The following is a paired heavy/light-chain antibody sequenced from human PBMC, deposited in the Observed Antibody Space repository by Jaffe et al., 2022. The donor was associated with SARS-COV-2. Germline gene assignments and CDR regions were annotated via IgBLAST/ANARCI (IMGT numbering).Heavy chain of an antibody. V-gene: IGHV3-74*01. CDR2: IDVDARST. J-gene: IGHJ4*02. CDR1: GFTFSNYW. CDR3: TRDPGAHGQSPLDY. D-gene: IGHD1-26*01. Sequence: EVQLVESGGGLVHPGGSLRLSCAASGFTFSNYWMHWVRQAPGKGLVWVSRIDVDARSTTYADSVKGRFTISRDNTKNTLYLEMNSLGVDDTATYYCTRDPGAHGQSPLDYWGRGTLVTVSS.
Light chain of an antibody. CDR2: QDT. CDR1: KLGYKY. CDR3: QAWDSGTVV. J-gene: IGLJ2*01. V-gene: IGLV3-1*01. Sequence: SYELTQPPSVSVSPGQTASITCSGEKLGYKYVYWYQQKPGQSPVLVIYQDTKRPSGIPERFSGSNSGNTATLTISGTQGVDEADFYCQAWDSGTVVFGGGTKLTVL.